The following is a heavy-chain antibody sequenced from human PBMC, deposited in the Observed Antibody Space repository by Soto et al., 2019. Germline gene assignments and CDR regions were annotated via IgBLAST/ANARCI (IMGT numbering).Heavy chain of an antibody. CDR3: AKARHSTSWYGLEADF. CDR1: GFIFSDYA. J-gene: IGHJ4*02. D-gene: IGHD6-13*01. Sequence: QVQLVESGGGVVQPGSSLRLSCAASGFIFSDYAMHWVRQAPGKGLEWVAVISYGGDNKYYADSVRGRFAISRDNLKNTVDLQMNSLNPEDTAVYHCAKARHSTSWYGLEADFWGQGTLVTVSS. V-gene: IGHV3-30*09. CDR2: ISYGGDNK.